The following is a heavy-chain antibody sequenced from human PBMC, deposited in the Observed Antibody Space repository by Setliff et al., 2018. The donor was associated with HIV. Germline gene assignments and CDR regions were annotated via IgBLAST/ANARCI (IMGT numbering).Heavy chain of an antibody. Sequence: SETLSLTCDVYGGSLSGDYWAWIRQSPGKGLEWIGDINQSGTVNYNPSLKSRFTISVDRSKSHFSLKLISVTAADTAVYYCARQSSNTWSWFDPWGQGTLVTVS. CDR3: ARQSSNTWSWFDP. CDR1: GGSLSGDY. J-gene: IGHJ5*02. V-gene: IGHV4-34*01. D-gene: IGHD6-13*01. CDR2: INQSGTV.